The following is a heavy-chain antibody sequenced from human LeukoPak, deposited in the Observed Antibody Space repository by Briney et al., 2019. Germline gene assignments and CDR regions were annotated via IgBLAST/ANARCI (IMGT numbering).Heavy chain of an antibody. V-gene: IGHV4-4*07. J-gene: IGHJ4*02. CDR2: IYTSGST. CDR3: ARTLWGGSVAAAGPYYFDY. CDR1: GSSISGGHY. Sequence: PSETLSLTCAVSGSSISGGHYWSWIRQPAGKGLEWIGRIYTSGSTNYNPSLKSRVTMSVDTSKNQFSLKLSSVTAADTAVYYCARTLWGGSVAAAGPYYFDYWGQGTLVTVSS. D-gene: IGHD6-13*01.